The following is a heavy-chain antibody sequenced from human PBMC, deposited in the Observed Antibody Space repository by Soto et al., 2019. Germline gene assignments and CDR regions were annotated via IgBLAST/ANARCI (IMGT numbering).Heavy chain of an antibody. Sequence: ASVKVSCKASGYTYTNYDVNWVRQAPGQGLEWMGWINPTSEYTAYAQKFQGRVTLTREISTATAYMELSSLTSEDTAVYYCARQVLHGYSSDWGPGTQVTVSS. CDR1: GYTYTNYD. V-gene: IGHV1-8*02. CDR3: ARQVLHGYSSD. J-gene: IGHJ1*01. D-gene: IGHD6-13*01. CDR2: INPTSEYT.